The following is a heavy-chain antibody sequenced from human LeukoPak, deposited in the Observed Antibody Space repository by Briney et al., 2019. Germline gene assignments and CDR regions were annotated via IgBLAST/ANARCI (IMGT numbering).Heavy chain of an antibody. CDR1: GFTFRNYA. J-gene: IGHJ4*02. CDR3: AKKGGYDSSGYLPLEY. Sequence: PGGSLRLSCAASGFTFRNYAMTWVRQAPGKGLEWVSAISGGSSTYFADSVKGRFTISRDNSENTVYLQMNSQRAEDTAVYYCAKKGGYDSSGYLPLEYWGQETLVTVSS. D-gene: IGHD3-22*01. V-gene: IGHV3-23*01. CDR2: ISGGSST.